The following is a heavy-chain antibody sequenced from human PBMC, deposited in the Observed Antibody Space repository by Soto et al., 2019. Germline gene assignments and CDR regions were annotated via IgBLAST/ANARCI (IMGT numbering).Heavy chain of an antibody. CDR3: AREKGHCSSDACNRGAFDI. J-gene: IGHJ3*02. Sequence: EVQLVESGGGLVKPGGSPRLSCAASGFTFSDYSMLWVRQAPGKGLEWLSFIANGDNHIFYSDSVKGRFTISRDNAKNPVDLQLNSLRADDTAVYYCAREKGHCSSDACNRGAFDIWGQGTMVTVSS. CDR1: GFTFSDYS. D-gene: IGHD2-2*01. V-gene: IGHV3-21*01. CDR2: IANGDNHI.